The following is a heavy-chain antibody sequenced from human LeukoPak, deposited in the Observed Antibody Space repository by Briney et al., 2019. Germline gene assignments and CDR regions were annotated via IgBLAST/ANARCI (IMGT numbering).Heavy chain of an antibody. CDR1: GGSISGGGYS. J-gene: IGHJ6*02. Sequence: SSETLSLTCAVSGGSISGGGYSWSWIRQPPGKGLEWIGYIYHSGSTYYNPSLKSRVTISVDTSKNQFSLKLSSVTAADTAVYCCARLVRVYGMDVWGQGTTVTVSS. CDR2: IYHSGST. D-gene: IGHD3-10*01. CDR3: ARLVRVYGMDV. V-gene: IGHV4-30-2*01.